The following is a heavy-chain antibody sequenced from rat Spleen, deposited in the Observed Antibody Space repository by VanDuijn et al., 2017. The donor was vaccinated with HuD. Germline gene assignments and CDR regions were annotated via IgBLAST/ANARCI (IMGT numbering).Heavy chain of an antibody. V-gene: IGHV2-32*01. Sequence: QVQLKESGPGLVQPSQTLSLTCTVSGFSLTGYEVHWIRQPPGKGLEWMGGIWGDGNTAYNSALKSRLSISRDTSKSQVFLKMNSLQPEDTGTYYCARQTGSFDYWGQGVMVTVSS. J-gene: IGHJ2*01. CDR2: IWGDGNT. CDR1: GFSLTGYE. CDR3: ARQTGSFDY. D-gene: IGHD5-1*01.